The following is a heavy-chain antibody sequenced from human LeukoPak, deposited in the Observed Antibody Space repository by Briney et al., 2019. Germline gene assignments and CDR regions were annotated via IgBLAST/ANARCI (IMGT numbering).Heavy chain of an antibody. CDR1: GFTFSSYG. J-gene: IGHJ4*02. CDR3: AKDRGSWITANGY. V-gene: IGHV3-23*01. Sequence: GGSLRLSCAASGFTFSSYGMSWVRQAPGKGLEWVSAISGSGGSTYYADSVKGRFTISRDNSKNTLYLQMNSLGAEDTAVYYCAKDRGSWITANGYWGQGTLVTVSS. CDR2: ISGSGGST. D-gene: IGHD5-18*01.